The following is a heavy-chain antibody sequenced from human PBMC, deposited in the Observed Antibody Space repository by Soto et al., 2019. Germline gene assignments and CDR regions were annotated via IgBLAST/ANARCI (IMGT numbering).Heavy chain of an antibody. CDR2: ISAYNGNT. CDR3: ARFPSGWYEVPNDS. J-gene: IGHJ4*02. Sequence: GXSVKDSCNASGYTFTSYGISWVRQAPGQGLEWMGWISAYNGNTNYAQKLQGRVTMTTDTSTSTAYMELRSLRSDDTAVYYCARFPSGWYEVPNDSWGQGHLVTVSS. V-gene: IGHV1-18*04. D-gene: IGHD6-19*01. CDR1: GYTFTSYG.